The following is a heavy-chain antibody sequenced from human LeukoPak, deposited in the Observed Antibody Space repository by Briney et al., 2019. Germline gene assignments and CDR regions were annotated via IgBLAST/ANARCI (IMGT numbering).Heavy chain of an antibody. CDR1: GYTFTKYW. V-gene: IGHV5-51*01. D-gene: IGHD3-16*01. J-gene: IGHJ4*02. CDR2: IYPGDSDT. Sequence: GESLKISCEGSGYTFTKYWIGWVRQMPGKGLEWMGIIYPGDSDTRYSPSFQGQVTISADKSIGTAYLQWSSLKASDTAMYYCARHDGGDGGVISYWGQGTLVTVSS. CDR3: ARHDGGDGGVISY.